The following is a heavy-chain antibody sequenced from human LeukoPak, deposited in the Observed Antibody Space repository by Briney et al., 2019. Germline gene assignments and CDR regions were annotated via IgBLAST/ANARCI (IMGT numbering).Heavy chain of an antibody. CDR1: GASISAFH. J-gene: IGHJ4*02. D-gene: IGHD6-6*01. CDR3: ARGAIAARGSFIFDY. CDR2: IYYSGST. V-gene: IGHV4-59*01. Sequence: SETLSLTCTVSGASISAFHWTWFRQPPGKGLEWIGYIYYSGSTNYNPSLKSRVTISVDTSKNQFSLKLSSVTAADTAVYYCARGAIAARGSFIFDYWGQGTLVTVSS.